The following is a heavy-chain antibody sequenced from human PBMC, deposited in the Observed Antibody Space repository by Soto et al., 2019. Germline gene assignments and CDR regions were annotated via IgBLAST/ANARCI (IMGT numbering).Heavy chain of an antibody. CDR1: GGSISYYY. CDR3: ARDYGSGSYYAFDY. Sequence: SETLSLTCTVSGGSISYYYWNWIRQSAGKGLEWIGRIYSSGSTNYNPSLKSRISMSIGTSKNQFSLKVRAVSAADTAVYYCARDYGSGSYYAFDYWGQGTQVTVSS. CDR2: IYSSGST. J-gene: IGHJ4*02. D-gene: IGHD3-10*01. V-gene: IGHV4-4*07.